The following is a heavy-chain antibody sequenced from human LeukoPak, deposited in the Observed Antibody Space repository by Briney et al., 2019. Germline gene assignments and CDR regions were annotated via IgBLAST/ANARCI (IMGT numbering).Heavy chain of an antibody. CDR3: AGSDTIGYTPREWDYWYFDL. CDR1: GFTFSSYW. CDR2: INSDGSST. J-gene: IGHJ2*01. D-gene: IGHD3-16*02. V-gene: IGHV3-74*01. Sequence: GGSLRLSCAASGFTFSSYWMHWVRQAPGKGLVWVSRINSDGSSTSYADSVKGRFTISRDNAKKSLYLQMNSLRAEDTAVYYCAGSDTIGYTPREWDYWYFDLWGRGSLVTVSS.